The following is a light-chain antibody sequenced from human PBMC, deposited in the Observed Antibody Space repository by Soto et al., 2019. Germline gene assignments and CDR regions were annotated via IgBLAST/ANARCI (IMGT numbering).Light chain of an antibody. CDR2: DAS. J-gene: IGKJ1*01. V-gene: IGKV1-5*01. CDR3: QQYNSYWT. Sequence: DIQMTQSPSTLSASVGDRVNITCRASQSISSWLAWYQQKPGKAAKLLIYDASSLESGVPSRFSGSGSGTEFTLTISSLQPDDCATYYCQQYNSYWTFCQGTKVEIK. CDR1: QSISSW.